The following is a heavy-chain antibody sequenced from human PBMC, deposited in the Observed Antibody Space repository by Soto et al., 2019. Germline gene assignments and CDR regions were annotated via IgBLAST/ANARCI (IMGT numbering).Heavy chain of an antibody. Sequence: GGSLRLSCAASGFTFSSYAMSWVRQAPGKGLEWVSAISGSGGSTYYADSVKGRFTISRDNSKNTLYLQMNSLRAEDTAVYYCAKDLVDIVATKTRGYFDYWGQGTLVTVSS. D-gene: IGHD5-12*01. J-gene: IGHJ4*02. CDR3: AKDLVDIVATKTRGYFDY. V-gene: IGHV3-23*01. CDR2: ISGSGGST. CDR1: GFTFSSYA.